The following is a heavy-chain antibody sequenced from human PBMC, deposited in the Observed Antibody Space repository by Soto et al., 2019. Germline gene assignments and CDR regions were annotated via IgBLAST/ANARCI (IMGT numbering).Heavy chain of an antibody. CDR2: IYWDDDK. V-gene: IGHV2-5*02. D-gene: IGHD3-16*02. Sequence: ESGPTLVNPTQTLTLTCTFSGFSLTTGGVGVGWIRQPPGKALEWLALIYWDDDKRYSPSLKSRLTITKDTSKNQVVLTLTNMDPVDTATFYCAHVFNSNSGSYRYFDYWGQGTLVTVSS. CDR3: AHVFNSNSGSYRYFDY. J-gene: IGHJ4*02. CDR1: GFSLTTGGVG.